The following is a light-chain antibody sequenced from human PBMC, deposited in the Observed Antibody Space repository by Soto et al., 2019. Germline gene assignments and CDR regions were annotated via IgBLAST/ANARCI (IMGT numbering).Light chain of an antibody. CDR3: ATWDDSLNGFYV. Sequence: QSVLTQPPSASGTPGQGVTISCSGSTSNIGSTYVYWYQQLPGTAPKLLIYRNNQRPSGAPVRFSGSNSGTSASLATSGLRSDDEADYFCATWDDSLNGFYVFGTGTKVTVL. J-gene: IGLJ1*01. CDR1: TSNIGSTY. V-gene: IGLV1-47*01. CDR2: RNN.